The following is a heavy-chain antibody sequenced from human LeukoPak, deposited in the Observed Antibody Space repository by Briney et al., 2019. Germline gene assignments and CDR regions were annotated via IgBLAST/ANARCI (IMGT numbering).Heavy chain of an antibody. V-gene: IGHV4-59*01. J-gene: IGHJ4*01. CDR1: GGSISPYY. D-gene: IGHD5-24*01. Sequence: SETLSLTCTVSGGSISPYYWGWIRQPPGQGLEWIGYVYYSGSTDYNPSLKSRVTISVDTSNNQFSLKLSSVTAADTAVYYCARGKDGYNYGPFDYWGHGTLVTVSS. CDR2: VYYSGST. CDR3: ARGKDGYNYGPFDY.